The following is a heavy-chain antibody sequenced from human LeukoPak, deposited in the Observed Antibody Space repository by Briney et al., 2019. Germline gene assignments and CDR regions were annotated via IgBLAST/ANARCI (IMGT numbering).Heavy chain of an antibody. V-gene: IGHV3-23*01. D-gene: IGHD4-11*01. CDR2: ISGSGGST. CDR1: GFTFSSYA. J-gene: IGHJ4*02. CDR3: AKEAHDSTVLN. Sequence: PGGSLRLSCAASGFTFSSYAMSWVRQAPGKGLEWVSSISGSGGSTSYADSVKGRVTISRDNSKSTLFLQMNSLRVEDTAVFHCAKEAHDSTVLNWGQGILVKVSS.